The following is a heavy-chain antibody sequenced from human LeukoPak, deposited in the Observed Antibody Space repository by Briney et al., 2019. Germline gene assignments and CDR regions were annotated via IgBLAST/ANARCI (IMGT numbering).Heavy chain of an antibody. CDR2: IIPIFGTA. D-gene: IGHD1-26*01. J-gene: IGHJ3*02. V-gene: IGHV1-69*05. CDR1: GGTFSSYA. CDR3: ARDSGSYFRSFDI. Sequence: SVKVSCKASGGTFSSYAISWVRQAPGQGLEWMGGIIPIFGTANYAQKFQGRVTITTGESTSTAYMELSSLRSEDTAVYYCARDSGSYFRSFDIWGQGTMVTVSS.